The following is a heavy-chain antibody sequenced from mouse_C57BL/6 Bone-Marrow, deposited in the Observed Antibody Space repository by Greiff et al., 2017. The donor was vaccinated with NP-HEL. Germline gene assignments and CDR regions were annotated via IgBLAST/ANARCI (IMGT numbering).Heavy chain of an antibody. CDR3: ARSIYYDYADDPFYAMDY. CDR1: GFTFTDYY. V-gene: IGHV7-3*01. Sequence: KMVESGGGLVQPGGSLSLSCAASGFTFTDYYMSWVRQPPGKALEWLVFIRNKANGYTTEYSASVKGRFTISSDNSQSILYLQMNALRAEDSATYYCARSIYYDYADDPFYAMDYWGQGTSVTVSS. J-gene: IGHJ4*01. D-gene: IGHD2-4*01. CDR2: IRNKANGYTT.